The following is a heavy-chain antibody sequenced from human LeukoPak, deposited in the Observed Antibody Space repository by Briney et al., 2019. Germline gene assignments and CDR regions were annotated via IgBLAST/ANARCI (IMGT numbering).Heavy chain of an antibody. V-gene: IGHV4-4*02. D-gene: IGHD3-22*01. CDR2: MYLSGTT. CDR1: GDSINSLDL. J-gene: IGHJ4*02. Sequence: SETLSLSCTVSGDSINSLDLWSWVRQPPGKGLEWIGEMYLSGTTHSNPSVKSRVTISIDKSKNQFFLNLSSVTAADTAVYYCAGLVGRYSSGLYYYYFDYWGQGTLVTVSS. CDR3: AGLVGRYSSGLYYYYFDY.